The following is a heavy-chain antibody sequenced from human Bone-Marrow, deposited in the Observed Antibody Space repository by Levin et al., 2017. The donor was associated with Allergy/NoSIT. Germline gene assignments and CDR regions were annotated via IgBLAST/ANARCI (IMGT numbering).Heavy chain of an antibody. J-gene: IGHJ4*02. CDR3: ASSGSGSYYILDY. CDR1: GYTLIELS. Sequence: GGSLRLSCKVSGYTLIELSMHWVRQAPGKGLEWMGGFDPEDRETIYAQKFQGRVTMTEDTSTGTAYMELSSLRSEDTAVYYCASSGSGSYYILDYWGQGTVVTVSS. D-gene: IGHD3-10*01. CDR2: FDPEDRET. V-gene: IGHV1-24*01.